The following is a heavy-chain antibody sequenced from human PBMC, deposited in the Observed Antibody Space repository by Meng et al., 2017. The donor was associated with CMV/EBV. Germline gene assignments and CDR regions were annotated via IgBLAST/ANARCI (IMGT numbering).Heavy chain of an antibody. CDR1: GFTFSSYS. D-gene: IGHD4-23*01. CDR3: ARVGGGNTYYYYGMDV. Sequence: LTRAASGFTFSSYSMNWVRQAPGKGLEWGSPISSSSSYIYYADSVKGRFTISRDNAKNALYLQTNSMRAEDTAVYYCARVGGGNTYYYYGMDVWGQGTTVTVSS. V-gene: IGHV3-21*01. CDR2: ISSSSSYI. J-gene: IGHJ6*02.